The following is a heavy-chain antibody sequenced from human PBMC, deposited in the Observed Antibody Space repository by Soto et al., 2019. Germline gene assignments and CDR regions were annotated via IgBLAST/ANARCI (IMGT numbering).Heavy chain of an antibody. V-gene: IGHV4-61*01. Sequence: SETLSLACSVSGGSVRTGSYHWSWIRQPPGKGLEWIGFIPNNGSPDYNPSLKSRVVVSIDRSKNQFSLKVNSVTAADTAVYFCARIGWGGDSWGQGTLVTVSS. CDR1: GGSVRTGSYH. J-gene: IGHJ4*02. D-gene: IGHD7-27*01. CDR3: ARIGWGGDS. CDR2: IPNNGSP.